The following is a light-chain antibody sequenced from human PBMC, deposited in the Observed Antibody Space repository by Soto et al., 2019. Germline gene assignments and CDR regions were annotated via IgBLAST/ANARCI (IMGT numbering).Light chain of an antibody. CDR3: QQSYSTSIT. Sequence: DIQMTQSPSSLSASVGDRVTITCREIQSISSYLNWYQQKLGKAPKIXIYAASSLQSGVPSRFSGSGSGTDCTLTISSLQPEDFATDYCQQSYSTSITFGQGTRLEIK. V-gene: IGKV1-39*01. CDR1: QSISSY. J-gene: IGKJ5*01. CDR2: AAS.